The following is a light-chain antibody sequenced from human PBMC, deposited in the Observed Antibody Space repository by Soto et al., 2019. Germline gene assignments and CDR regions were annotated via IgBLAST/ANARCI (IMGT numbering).Light chain of an antibody. CDR1: SGHSNYA. CDR2: VNSDGSH. V-gene: IGLV4-69*01. Sequence: QSVLTQSPSASASLGASVKLTCTLSSGHSNYAIAWHQQQPEKGPRYLMKVNSDGSHRKWDGIPDRFSGSSSGAQRYLNISSLEYEDEADYYCQTGGNGIRVFGTGTKLTVL. CDR3: QTGGNGIRV. J-gene: IGLJ1*01.